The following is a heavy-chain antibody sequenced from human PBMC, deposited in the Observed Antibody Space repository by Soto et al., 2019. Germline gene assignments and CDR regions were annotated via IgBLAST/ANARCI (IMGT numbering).Heavy chain of an antibody. J-gene: IGHJ4*02. Sequence: EVQLVESGGGLVQPGGSLRLSCAASGFTFSSYWMSWVRQAPGKGLEWVANIKQDGSEKYYVDSVKGRFTISRDNAKNSLYLQMNSLRAEDTAVYYCARDHPRGQAGYFDYWGQGTLVTVSS. V-gene: IGHV3-7*05. CDR3: ARDHPRGQAGYFDY. CDR1: GFTFSSYW. CDR2: IKQDGSEK. D-gene: IGHD3-10*01.